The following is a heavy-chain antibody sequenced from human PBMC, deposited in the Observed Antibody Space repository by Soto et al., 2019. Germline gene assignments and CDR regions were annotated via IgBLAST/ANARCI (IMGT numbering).Heavy chain of an antibody. D-gene: IGHD2-2*01. J-gene: IGHJ6*04. V-gene: IGHV4-4*02. CDR2: IYHSWTF. CDR1: GDSVSSSSC. Sequence: QMRLQESGPGLVEPSGTLSLTCAVSGDSVSSSSCWSWVRQAPGKALEWIGEIYHSWTFNYNPSLASRVSVSVGKSSHQLSLNLTSVTAADTAVYYCVRSVPAAPWQYSGMDVWGKGTTVTVSS. CDR3: VRSVPAAPWQYSGMDV.